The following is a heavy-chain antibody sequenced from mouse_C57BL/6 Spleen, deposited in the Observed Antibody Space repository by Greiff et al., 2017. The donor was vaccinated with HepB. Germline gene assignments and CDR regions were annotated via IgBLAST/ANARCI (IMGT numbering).Heavy chain of an antibody. V-gene: IGHV3-1*01. CDR1: GYSITSGYD. CDR2: ISYSGST. D-gene: IGHD4-1*01. J-gene: IGHJ2*01. Sequence: EVKLVESGPGMVKPSQSLSLTCTVTGYSITSGYDWHWIRHFPGNKLEWMGYISYSGSTNYNPSLKSRISITHDTSKNHFFLKLNSVTTEDTATYYCARADWALYYFDYWGQGTTLTVSS. CDR3: ARADWALYYFDY.